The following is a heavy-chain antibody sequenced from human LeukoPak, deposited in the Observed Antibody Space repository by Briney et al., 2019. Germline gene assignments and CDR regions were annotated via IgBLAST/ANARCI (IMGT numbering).Heavy chain of an antibody. CDR3: ARYPIYSSSYFDY. V-gene: IGHV4-34*10. J-gene: IGHJ4*02. CDR1: GGTFSGYY. Sequence: SETLSLTCAVYGGTFSGYYWSWIRQPPGKRLEWVGESNDSGGTNYNPSLKSRVTMSVDTSKNQFSLKLSSVTAADTAVYYCARYPIYSSSYFDYWGQGTLVTVSS. D-gene: IGHD6-6*01. CDR2: SNDSGGT.